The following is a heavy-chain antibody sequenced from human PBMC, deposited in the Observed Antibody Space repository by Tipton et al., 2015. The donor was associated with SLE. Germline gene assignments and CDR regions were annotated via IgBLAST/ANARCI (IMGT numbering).Heavy chain of an antibody. D-gene: IGHD3-22*01. Sequence: SLRLSCAASGFTFDDYAMHWVRQAPGKGLEWVAVISYDGSNKYNADSVKGRFTISRDNSTNTLYLQMNSLRAEDTAVYYCARGASYYYDSSGHNGAFDIWGQGTMVTVSS. J-gene: IGHJ3*02. CDR1: GFTFDDYA. V-gene: IGHV3-30*04. CDR3: ARGASYYYDSSGHNGAFDI. CDR2: ISYDGSNK.